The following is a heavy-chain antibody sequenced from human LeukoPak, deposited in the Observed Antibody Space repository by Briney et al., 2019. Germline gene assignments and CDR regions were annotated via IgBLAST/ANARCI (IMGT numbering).Heavy chain of an antibody. D-gene: IGHD2-2*01. V-gene: IGHV3-21*01. CDR2: ISSSSSYI. CDR1: GFTFSSYS. J-gene: IGHJ4*02. Sequence: GGSLRLSCAASGFTFSSYSMNWVRQAPGKGLEWVSSISSSSSYIYYADSVKGRFTISRDNAKNSLYLQMNSLRAEDTAVYYCAGIDEDQLLELDYWGQGTLVTVSS. CDR3: AGIDEDQLLELDY.